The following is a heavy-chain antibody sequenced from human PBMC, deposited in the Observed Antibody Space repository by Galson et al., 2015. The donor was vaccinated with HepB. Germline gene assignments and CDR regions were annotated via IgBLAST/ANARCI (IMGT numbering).Heavy chain of an antibody. CDR3: ARGRWYSYGPGFDP. CDR1: GFSLSNARMG. J-gene: IGHJ5*02. D-gene: IGHD5-18*01. Sequence: PALVKPTQTLTLTCTVSGFSLSNARMGVSWIRQPPGKALEWLAHIFLNDEKSYSTSLKSRLTISKDTSKSQVVLTMTNMDPVDTATYYCARGRWYSYGPGFDPWGQGTLVTVSS. CDR2: IFLNDEK. V-gene: IGHV2-26*01.